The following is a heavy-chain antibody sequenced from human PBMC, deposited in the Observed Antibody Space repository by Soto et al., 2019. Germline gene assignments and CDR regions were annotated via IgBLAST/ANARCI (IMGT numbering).Heavy chain of an antibody. CDR1: GFNFDDYA. CDR2: ISGNSGNI. CDR3: AKDRNSDFWQYLEL. Sequence: DVQLVESGGGLVQPGRSLRLSCAASGFNFDDYAMHWVRQAPGKGLEWVSGISGNSGNIGNSDSVRGRFTNPRDNAKNSLYLQMNSLRAEDTAVYYCAKDRNSDFWQYLELWGRGTMVTVSS. D-gene: IGHD1-26*01. J-gene: IGHJ2*01. V-gene: IGHV3-9*01.